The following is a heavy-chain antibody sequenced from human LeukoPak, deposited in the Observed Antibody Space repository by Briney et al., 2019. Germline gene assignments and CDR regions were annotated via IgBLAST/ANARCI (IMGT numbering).Heavy chain of an antibody. CDR1: GESFSGDY. J-gene: IGHJ2*01. V-gene: IGHV4-34*01. Sequence: SETLSLTCGVYGESFSGDYWSWIRQPPGKGLEWIGQINHSGSSNYNPSLKGRVNISVDTSKNQFSLKLSSVTAADTAIYYCARITRESGGGCWHFDLWGRGTLVTVSS. CDR2: INHSGSS. CDR3: ARITRESGGGCWHFDL. D-gene: IGHD3-10*01.